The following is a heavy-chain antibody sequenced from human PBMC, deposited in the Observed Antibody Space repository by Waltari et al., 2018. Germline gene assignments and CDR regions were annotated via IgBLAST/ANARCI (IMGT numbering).Heavy chain of an antibody. D-gene: IGHD2-15*01. Sequence: QEQLQQWGAGLLKPSETLSLTCAIYGGSFSGYYWSWIRQPPGKGLEWLGEINHSGSTNYNPAIKSRVTISVDTSKNQFSLKLSSVTAADTAVYYCAREEVYCSGGSCYSLYGWFDTWGQGTLVTVSS. CDR1: GGSFSGYY. V-gene: IGHV4-34*01. J-gene: IGHJ5*02. CDR2: INHSGST. CDR3: AREEVYCSGGSCYSLYGWFDT.